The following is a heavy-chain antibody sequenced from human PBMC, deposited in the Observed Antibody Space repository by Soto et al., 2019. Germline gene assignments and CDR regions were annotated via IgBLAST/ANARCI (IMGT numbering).Heavy chain of an antibody. CDR1: EVKFNNYG. V-gene: IGHV3-7*03. Sequence: GGPLRVSCAASEVKFNNYGVYWIRPDQGKGLEWVANIDTDGSRKNYVDSVKGRFIISRDNAKNSLFLQMNSLRADDTAVYYCGRVPLDGNYANGVDVWGQGTTVTVSS. CDR2: IDTDGSRK. J-gene: IGHJ6*02. CDR3: GRVPLDGNYANGVDV. D-gene: IGHD4-17*01.